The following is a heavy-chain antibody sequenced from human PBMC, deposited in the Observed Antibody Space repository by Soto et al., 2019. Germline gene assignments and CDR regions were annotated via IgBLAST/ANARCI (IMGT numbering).Heavy chain of an antibody. CDR3: AREDVGLAARRLDY. D-gene: IGHD6-6*01. J-gene: IGHJ4*02. CDR1: GDSVSSNSAA. Sequence: SETLSLTCAISGDSVSSNSAAWNWNRQSPSRGLEWLGRTYYRTKWYHEYAGSVKSRITINPDTSKKQFSLQLNSVTAEDTAVYCSAREDVGLAARRLDYWGQGTLVTVSS. V-gene: IGHV6-1*01. CDR2: TYYRTKWYH.